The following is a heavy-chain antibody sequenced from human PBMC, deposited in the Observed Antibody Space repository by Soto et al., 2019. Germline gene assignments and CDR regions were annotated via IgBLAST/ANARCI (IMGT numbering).Heavy chain of an antibody. CDR2: INAGNGNT. J-gene: IGHJ4*02. CDR3: ARDGSSSWYGWFDY. D-gene: IGHD6-13*01. CDR1: GYSFTSYP. Sequence: ASVKVSCKTSGYSFTSYPMHWVRQAPGQRLEWMGWINAGNGNTKYSQKFQGRLSISGDTSASTAYMELSSLRYEDTAVYYCARDGSSSWYGWFDYWGQGTLVTVSS. V-gene: IGHV1-3*01.